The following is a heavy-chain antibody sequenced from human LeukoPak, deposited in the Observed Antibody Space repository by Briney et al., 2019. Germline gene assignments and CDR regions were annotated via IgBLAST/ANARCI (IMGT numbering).Heavy chain of an antibody. CDR1: GFTFSSYE. CDR3: AREPYYYDSSGYPEVYFDY. Sequence: GGSLRLSCAASGFTFSSYEMNWVRQAPGKGLEWVSYISSSGSTKYYADSVKGRFTISRDNAKNSLYLQMNSLRAEDTAVYYCAREPYYYDSSGYPEVYFDYWGQGTLVTVSS. V-gene: IGHV3-48*03. CDR2: ISSSGSTK. D-gene: IGHD3-22*01. J-gene: IGHJ4*02.